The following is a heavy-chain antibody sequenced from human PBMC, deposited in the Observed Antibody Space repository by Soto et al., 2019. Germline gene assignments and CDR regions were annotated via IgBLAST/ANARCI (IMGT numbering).Heavy chain of an antibody. CDR1: GFTFSDYY. J-gene: IGHJ4*02. CDR3: ANHKQLSHPPFDY. CDR2: ISSSGSTI. Sequence: GGSLRLSCAASGFTFSDYYMSWIRQAPGKGLEWVSYISSSGSTIYYADSVKGRFTISRDNSKNTLYLQMNSLRAEDTAVYYCANHKQLSHPPFDYWGQGTLVTVSS. V-gene: IGHV3-11*01. D-gene: IGHD5-18*01.